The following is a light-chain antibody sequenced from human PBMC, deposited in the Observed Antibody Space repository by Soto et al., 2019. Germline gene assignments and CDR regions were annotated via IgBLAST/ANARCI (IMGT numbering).Light chain of an antibody. J-gene: IGKJ4*01. Sequence: EIVVTQSPATLSLSPGERATLSCRASQSVSSYLAWYQQKPGQAPRLLIYDASNRATCIPARFSGSGSGTDFTLTISSLAPEDFAVDYCQHRSNWPPLTFGGGNKVEIK. CDR1: QSVSSY. CDR3: QHRSNWPPLT. V-gene: IGKV3-11*01. CDR2: DAS.